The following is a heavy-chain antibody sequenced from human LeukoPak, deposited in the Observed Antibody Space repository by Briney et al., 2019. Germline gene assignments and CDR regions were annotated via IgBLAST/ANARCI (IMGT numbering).Heavy chain of an antibody. V-gene: IGHV4-34*01. CDR2: INHSGST. J-gene: IGHJ6*03. D-gene: IGHD2-2*01. CDR3: ARHVSYCSSTSCSDYYYYMDV. CDR1: GGSFSGYY. Sequence: SETLPLTCAVYGGSFSGYYWSWIRQPPGKGLEWIGEINHSGSTNYNPSLKSRVTISVDTSKNQFSLKLSSVTAADTAVYYCARHVSYCSSTSCSDYYYYMDVWGKGTTVTVSS.